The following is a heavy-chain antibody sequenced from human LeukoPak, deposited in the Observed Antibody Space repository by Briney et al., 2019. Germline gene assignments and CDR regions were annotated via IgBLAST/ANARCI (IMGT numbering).Heavy chain of an antibody. V-gene: IGHV4-59*01. CDR1: GGSISGYY. Sequence: KASETLSLTCTVSGGSISGYYWSWIRQPPGKGLEWIGYIYYSGSTNYNPSLKSRVTISVDTSKNQFSLKLSSVTAADTAVYYCARETRGGGDLYYYYGMDVWGQGTTVTVSS. CDR2: IYYSGST. CDR3: ARETRGGGDLYYYYGMDV. D-gene: IGHD2-21*02. J-gene: IGHJ6*02.